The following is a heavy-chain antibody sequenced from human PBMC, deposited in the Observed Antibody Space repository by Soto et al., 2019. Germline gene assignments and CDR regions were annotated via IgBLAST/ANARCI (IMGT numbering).Heavy chain of an antibody. CDR1: GFTFSSYA. J-gene: IGHJ4*02. CDR3: AKPKHPEYYYGSGSYSPFDY. D-gene: IGHD3-10*01. V-gene: IGHV3-23*01. Sequence: EVQLLESGGGLVQPGGSLRLSCAASGFTFSSYAMSWVRQAPGKGLEWVSAISGSGGSTYYADSVKGRFTISIDNSKNTLYLQMTSLRAEDTAVYYCAKPKHPEYYYGSGSYSPFDYWGQGTLVTVSS. CDR2: ISGSGGST.